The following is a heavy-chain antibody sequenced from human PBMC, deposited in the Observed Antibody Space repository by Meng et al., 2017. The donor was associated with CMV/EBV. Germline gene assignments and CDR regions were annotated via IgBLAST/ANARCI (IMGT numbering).Heavy chain of an antibody. V-gene: IGHV1-8*03. J-gene: IGHJ5*02. Sequence: ASVKVSCKASGYTFTSYDINWVRQATGQGLEWMGWMNPNSGNTGYAQKFQGRVTITRITSISTAYMELSSLRSEDTAVYYCARGFNDFWSGYYYNWFDPWGQGTLVTVSS. CDR2: MNPNSGNT. CDR3: ARGFNDFWSGYYYNWFDP. CDR1: GYTFTSYD. D-gene: IGHD3-3*01.